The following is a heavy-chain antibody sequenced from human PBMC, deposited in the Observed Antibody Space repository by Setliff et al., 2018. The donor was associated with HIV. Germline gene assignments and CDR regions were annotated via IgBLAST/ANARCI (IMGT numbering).Heavy chain of an antibody. Sequence: PGESLKISCKGSGYTFTSYWIAWVRQMPRKGLECIGVIYPDDSDTKYSPSFRGQVTISADKSISTAYLQWSSLKASDTAMYYCAKHLSPGSGWYSKARGMDVWGQGTTVTVS. V-gene: IGHV5-51*01. CDR1: GYTFTSYW. D-gene: IGHD6-19*01. CDR2: IYPDDSDT. J-gene: IGHJ6*02. CDR3: AKHLSPGSGWYSKARGMDV.